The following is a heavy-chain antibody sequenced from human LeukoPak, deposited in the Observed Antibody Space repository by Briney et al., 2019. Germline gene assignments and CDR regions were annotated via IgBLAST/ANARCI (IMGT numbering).Heavy chain of an antibody. Sequence: GASVKVSCKAYGGTFSSYAISWVRQAPGQGLEWMGGIIPIFGTANYAQKFQGRVTITTDESTSTAYMELSSLRSEDTAVYYCARERGYDSSGGSFDYWGQGTLVTVSS. J-gene: IGHJ4*02. D-gene: IGHD3-22*01. V-gene: IGHV1-69*05. CDR2: IIPIFGTA. CDR1: GGTFSSYA. CDR3: ARERGYDSSGGSFDY.